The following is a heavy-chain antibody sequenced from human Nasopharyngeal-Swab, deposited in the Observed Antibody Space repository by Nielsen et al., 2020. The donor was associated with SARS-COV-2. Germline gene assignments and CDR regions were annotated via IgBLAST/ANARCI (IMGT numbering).Heavy chain of an antibody. J-gene: IGHJ6*03. D-gene: IGHD3-10*01. CDR3: AKSSHYGSEYYYYYYMDV. V-gene: IGHV3-30*18. CDR1: GFTFSSYG. CDR2: ISYDGSNK. Sequence: LSLTCAASGFTFSSYGMHWVRQAPGKGLEWVAVISYDGSNKYYADSVKGRFTISRDNSKNTLYLQMNSLRAEDTAVYYCAKSSHYGSEYYYYYYMDVWGKGTTVTVSS.